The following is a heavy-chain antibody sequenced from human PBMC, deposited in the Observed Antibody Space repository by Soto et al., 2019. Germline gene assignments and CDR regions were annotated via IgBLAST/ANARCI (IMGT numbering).Heavy chain of an antibody. V-gene: IGHV3-48*02. CDR1: GFTFSRYS. D-gene: IGHD3-10*01. J-gene: IGHJ6*02. CDR2: ISSSSSTI. CDR3: ARDLYGSGSYFYYYGMDV. Sequence: EVQLVESGGGLVQPGGSLRLSFAASGFTFSRYSMNWVRQAPGKGLEWVSYISSSSSTIYYADSVKGRFTISRDNAENSLYLQMNSLRDEDTAVYYCARDLYGSGSYFYYYGMDVWGQGTTVTVSS.